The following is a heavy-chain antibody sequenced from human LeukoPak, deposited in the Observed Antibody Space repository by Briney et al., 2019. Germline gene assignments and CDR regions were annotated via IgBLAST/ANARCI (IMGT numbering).Heavy chain of an antibody. Sequence: ASVKVSCKASGCAFSSYGISWVRQAPGQGLEWMGVINPSGCSTNYVQKFQGRVTITRDKSTSTVYMELSSLRSDDTAVYYCAREGLVRYFDWLIATKENNDAFEVWGKGTTVTVSS. D-gene: IGHD3-9*01. J-gene: IGHJ3*01. CDR1: GCAFSSYG. CDR2: INPSGCST. V-gene: IGHV1-46*01. CDR3: AREGLVRYFDWLIATKENNDAFEV.